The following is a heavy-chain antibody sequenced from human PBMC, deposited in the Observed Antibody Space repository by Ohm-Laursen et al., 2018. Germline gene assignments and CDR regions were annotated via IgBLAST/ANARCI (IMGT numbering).Heavy chain of an antibody. CDR2: INPNSGGT. D-gene: IGHD2-2*02. Sequence: SVKVSCKASGYTFTGYYMHWVRQAPGQGLEWMGWINPNSGGTNYAQKFQGRVTMTRDTSISTAYMELSRLRSDDTAVYYCARDRCGAGVPAAIQRFYYYGMDVWGQGTTVTVSS. J-gene: IGHJ6*02. CDR3: ARDRCGAGVPAAIQRFYYYGMDV. CDR1: GYTFTGYY. V-gene: IGHV1-2*02.